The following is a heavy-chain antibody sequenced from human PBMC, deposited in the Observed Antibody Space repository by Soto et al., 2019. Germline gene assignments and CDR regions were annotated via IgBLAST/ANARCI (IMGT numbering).Heavy chain of an antibody. J-gene: IGHJ4*02. V-gene: IGHV3-53*01. D-gene: IGHD3-10*01. Sequence: EVQLVESGGGLIQPGGSLRLSCAVSGFTVSNNYMSWVRQAPGKGLEGVSVIYSGGYTAYGDSVKGRFTISRDNSKNTPYLQMKTLRAGDPAVFSGAAPPGGGGYWGQGTLVTVSS. CDR3: AAPPGGGGY. CDR1: GFTVSNNY. CDR2: IYSGGYT.